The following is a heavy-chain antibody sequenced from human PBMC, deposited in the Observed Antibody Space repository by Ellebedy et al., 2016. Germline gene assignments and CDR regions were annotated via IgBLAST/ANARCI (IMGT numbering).Heavy chain of an antibody. D-gene: IGHD6-19*01. J-gene: IGHJ3*02. CDR3: ARSLRAVAGTRDAFDI. CDR2: ISYDGSNK. V-gene: IGHV3-30-3*01. Sequence: GESLKISXAASGFTFSSYAMHWVRQAPGKGLEWVAVISYDGSNKYYADSVKGRFTISRDNSKNTLYLQMNSLRAEDTAVYYCARSLRAVAGTRDAFDIWGQGTMVTVSS. CDR1: GFTFSSYA.